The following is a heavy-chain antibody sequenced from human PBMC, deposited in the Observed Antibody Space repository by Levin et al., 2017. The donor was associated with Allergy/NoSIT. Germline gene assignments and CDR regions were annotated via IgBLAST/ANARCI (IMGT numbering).Heavy chain of an antibody. Sequence: GGSLRLSCAASGFTFSSYAMHWVRQAPGKGLEWVAVISYDGSNKYYADSVKGRFTISRDNSKNTLYLQMNSLRAEDTAVYYCARQSFYYYYMDVWGKGTTVTVSS. CDR1: GFTFSSYA. V-gene: IGHV3-30-3*01. J-gene: IGHJ6*03. D-gene: IGHD2/OR15-2a*01. CDR2: ISYDGSNK. CDR3: ARQSFYYYYMDV.